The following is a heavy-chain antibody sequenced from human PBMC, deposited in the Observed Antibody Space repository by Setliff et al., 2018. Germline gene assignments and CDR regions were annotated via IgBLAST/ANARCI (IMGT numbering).Heavy chain of an antibody. CDR2: INHRGST. V-gene: IGHV4-34*01. D-gene: IGHD2-2*01. Sequence: SETLSLTCAVYGDSFSDYYWSWIRQPPGKGLEWIEEINHRGSTNYSPSLRSRVTMSVDTSKKQFSLILRSVTAADTAVYYCARGRMRGSCSGPSCTYDPFDIWGQGTPVT. CDR3: ARGRMRGSCSGPSCTYDPFDI. CDR1: GDSFSDYY. J-gene: IGHJ3*02.